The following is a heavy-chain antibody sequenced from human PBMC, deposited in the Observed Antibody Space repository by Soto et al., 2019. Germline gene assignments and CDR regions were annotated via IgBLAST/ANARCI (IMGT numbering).Heavy chain of an antibody. CDR3: ARVPHYYDSSGYSDY. CDR2: INPSGGST. V-gene: IGHV1-46*03. D-gene: IGHD3-22*01. CDR1: GYTFTSYY. J-gene: IGHJ4*02. Sequence: ASVKVSCKASGYTFTSYYMHWVRQAPGQGLEWMGIINPSGGSTSYAQKFQGRVTMTRDTSTSTVYMELSSLRSEDTAVYYCARVPHYYDSSGYSDYWGQGTQVTVSS.